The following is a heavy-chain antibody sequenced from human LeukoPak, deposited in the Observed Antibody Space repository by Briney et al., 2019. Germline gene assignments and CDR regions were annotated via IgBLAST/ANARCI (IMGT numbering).Heavy chain of an antibody. D-gene: IGHD5-18*01. CDR2: IKKDGSEK. V-gene: IGHV3-7*01. CDR1: GFTFSSYW. Sequence: PGGSLRLSCAASGFTFSSYWMSWVRQAPGKGLEWVANIKKDGSEKYYVDSVKGRFTISRDNAKTSLYLQMNSLRAEDTAVYYCARHLSGITGYTYGRGIDYWGQGILVTVSS. J-gene: IGHJ4*02. CDR3: ARHLSGITGYTYGRGIDY.